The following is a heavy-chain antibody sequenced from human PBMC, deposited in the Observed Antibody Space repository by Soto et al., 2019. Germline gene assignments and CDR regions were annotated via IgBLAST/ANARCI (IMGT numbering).Heavy chain of an antibody. CDR3: ARTGTAPDPFDY. D-gene: IGHD1-1*01. Sequence: PGGSLRLSCAASGFTCSYYYMSWIRQAPGKGLEWVSYISSSSSYTNYADSVKGRFTISRDNAKNSLYLQMNSLRAEDTAVYYCARTGTAPDPFDYWGQGTLVTVSS. V-gene: IGHV3-11*06. CDR2: ISSSSSYT. J-gene: IGHJ4*02. CDR1: GFTCSYYY.